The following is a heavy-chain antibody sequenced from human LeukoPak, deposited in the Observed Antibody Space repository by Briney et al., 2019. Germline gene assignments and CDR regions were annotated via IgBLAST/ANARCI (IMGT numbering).Heavy chain of an antibody. Sequence: GGSLRLSCAASGFTFSSYAMSWVRQAPGKGQERVSAISGSGGSTYYADSVKGRFTISRDNSKNRLYLQMNSLRAEDTAVYYCAKLGGWYYFDYWGQGTLVTVSS. D-gene: IGHD6-19*01. CDR2: ISGSGGST. J-gene: IGHJ4*02. CDR1: GFTFSSYA. V-gene: IGHV3-23*01. CDR3: AKLGGWYYFDY.